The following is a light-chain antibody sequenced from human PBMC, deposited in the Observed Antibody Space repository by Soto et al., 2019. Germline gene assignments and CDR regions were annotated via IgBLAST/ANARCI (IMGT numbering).Light chain of an antibody. CDR2: DAS. J-gene: IGKJ4*01. Sequence: DIQMTQSPSSLSASVADRVTITCQASQDIKNYLNWYQQKSGKAPKLLIYDASDLETGVPSRFSGSGSGTDFTFTINSLQPEDIATYHCQQYDNLPLTFGGGTKVDIK. CDR1: QDIKNY. V-gene: IGKV1-33*01. CDR3: QQYDNLPLT.